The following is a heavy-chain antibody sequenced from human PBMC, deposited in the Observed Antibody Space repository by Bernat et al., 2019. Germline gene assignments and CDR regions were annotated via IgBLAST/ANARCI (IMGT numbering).Heavy chain of an antibody. CDR1: GGSFSGYY. V-gene: IGHV4-34*01. D-gene: IGHD6-6*01. CDR2: INHSGST. CDR3: ARGPYSSSFGKNFIKGAFDI. J-gene: IGHJ3*02. Sequence: QVQLQQWGAGLLKPSETLSLTCAVYGGSFSGYYWSWIRQPPGKGLEWIGEINHSGSTNYNPSLKSRVTISVDTSKNQFSLKLSSVTAADTAVYYCARGPYSSSFGKNFIKGAFDIWGQGTMVTVSS.